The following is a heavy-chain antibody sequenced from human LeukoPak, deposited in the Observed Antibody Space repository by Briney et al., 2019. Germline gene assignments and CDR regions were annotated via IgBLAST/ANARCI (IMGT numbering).Heavy chain of an antibody. D-gene: IGHD3-22*01. J-gene: IGHJ5*02. CDR2: INQDGSEK. V-gene: IGHV3-7*01. CDR3: ARDYSSGYYFWFDP. CDR1: GFTFSSYW. Sequence: GSLRLSCAASGFTFSSYWMTWVRQAPGKGLEWVANINQDGSEKYYVDSVKGRFTISRDDAKNSLYLQMNSLRAEDTAVYYCARDYSSGYYFWFDPWGQGTLVTVSS.